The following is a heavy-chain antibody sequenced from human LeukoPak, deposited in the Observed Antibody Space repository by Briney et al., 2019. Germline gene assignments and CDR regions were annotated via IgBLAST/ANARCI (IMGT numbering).Heavy chain of an antibody. V-gene: IGHV4-59*01. CDR2: IYYSGST. J-gene: IGHJ6*03. Sequence: SETLSLTCTVSGGSISSYYWSWIRQPPGKGLEWIGYIYYSGSTNYNPSLKSRVTISVDTSKNQFSLKLSSVTAADTAVYYCAREAHSSGWYGSLYYYYMDVWGKGTTVTVSS. CDR1: GGSISSYY. CDR3: AREAHSSGWYGSLYYYYMDV. D-gene: IGHD6-19*01.